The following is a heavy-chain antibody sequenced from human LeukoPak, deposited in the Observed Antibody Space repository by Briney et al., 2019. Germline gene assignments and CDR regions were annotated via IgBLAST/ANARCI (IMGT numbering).Heavy chain of an antibody. CDR3: ASTNSTPALKSRVTIRLDTSNTHFSLRLTSVTAADAAIYYFATYTRHCSGSTCYSIDY. V-gene: IGHV4-59*08. CDR2: VYYSGST. CDR1: GDSISSYH. J-gene: IGHJ4*02. D-gene: IGHD3-22*01. Sequence: SETLSLTCTVSGDSISSYHWTWIRQPPGRGLEWIGYVYYSGSTNYNRSLKSRVTISLDTSNNQFSLRLTSVTAADTAIYYCASTNSTPALKSRVTIRLDTSNTHFSLRLTSVTAADAAIYYFATYTRHCSGSTCYSIDYGGQGTLVTVSS.